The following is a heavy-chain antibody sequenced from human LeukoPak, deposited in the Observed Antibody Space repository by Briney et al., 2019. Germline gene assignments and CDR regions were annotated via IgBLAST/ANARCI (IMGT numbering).Heavy chain of an antibody. Sequence: SETLSLTCAVYGGSFSGYYWSWIRQPPGKGLEWIGEINHSGSTNYNPSLKSRATISVDTSKNQFSLKLSSVTAADTAVYYCASPLLSDAFDIWGQGTMVTVSS. D-gene: IGHD2/OR15-2a*01. CDR3: ASPLLSDAFDI. CDR2: INHSGST. J-gene: IGHJ3*02. CDR1: GGSFSGYY. V-gene: IGHV4-34*01.